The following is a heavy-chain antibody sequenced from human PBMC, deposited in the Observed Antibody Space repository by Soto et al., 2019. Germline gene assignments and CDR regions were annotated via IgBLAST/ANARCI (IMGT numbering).Heavy chain of an antibody. V-gene: IGHV3-33*08. CDR3: ARDGDIVVVVAATGREYYFDY. CDR1: GFTFSNAW. Sequence: LSLSCAASGFTFSNAWMSWVRQAPGKGLEWVAVIRYDGSNKYYADSVKGRFTISRDNSKNTLYLQMNSLRAEDTAVYYCARDGDIVVVVAATGREYYFDYWGQGTLVTVSS. D-gene: IGHD2-15*01. CDR2: IRYDGSNK. J-gene: IGHJ4*02.